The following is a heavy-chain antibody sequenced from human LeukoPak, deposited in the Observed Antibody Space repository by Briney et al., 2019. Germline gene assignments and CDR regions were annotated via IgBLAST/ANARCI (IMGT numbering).Heavy chain of an antibody. J-gene: IGHJ4*02. CDR2: ISYDGSNK. D-gene: IGHD4-17*01. V-gene: IGHV3-30*03. CDR1: GFTFSSYG. CDR3: ARETLYGDYEGGPLYYFDY. Sequence: GGSLRLSCAASGFTFSSYGMHWVRQAPGKGLEWVAVISYDGSNKYYADSVKGRFTISRDNSKNTLYLQMNSLRAEDTAVYYCARETLYGDYEGGPLYYFDYWGQGTLVTVSS.